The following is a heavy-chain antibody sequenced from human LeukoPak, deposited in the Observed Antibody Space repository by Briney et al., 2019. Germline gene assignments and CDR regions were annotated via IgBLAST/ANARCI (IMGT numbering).Heavy chain of an antibody. CDR1: GGSISSYY. CDR2: IYYSGST. D-gene: IGHD3-3*01. CDR3: ARAVGEITIFGVVTHDAFDI. Sequence: PSETLSLTCTVSGGSISSYYWSWIRQPPGKGLEWIGYIYYSGSTNYNPSLKSRVTISVDTSKNQFSLKLSSVTAADTAVYYCARAVGEITIFGVVTHDAFDIWGQGTMVTVSS. J-gene: IGHJ3*02. V-gene: IGHV4-59*12.